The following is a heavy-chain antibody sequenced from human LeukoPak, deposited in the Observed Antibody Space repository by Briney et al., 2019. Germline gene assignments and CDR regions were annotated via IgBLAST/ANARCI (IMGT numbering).Heavy chain of an antibody. CDR2: IIPILGIA. J-gene: IGHJ4*02. CDR1: GGTFSSYT. CDR3: ARVGTMSN. Sequence: SVKVSCKASGGTFSSYTINWVRQAPGQGLEWMGRIIPILGIANYAQKFQGRVTITADRSTGTAYMELSSLRSEDTAVYYCARVGTMSNWGQGTLVTVSS. D-gene: IGHD1-7*01. V-gene: IGHV1-69*02.